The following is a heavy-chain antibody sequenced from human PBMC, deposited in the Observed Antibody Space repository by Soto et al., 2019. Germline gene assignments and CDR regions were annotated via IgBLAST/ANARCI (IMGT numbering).Heavy chain of an antibody. CDR3: ATREPVDTAMVYNLAPDAFDI. V-gene: IGHV3-23*01. CDR2: ISGSGGST. CDR1: GFTFSSYA. D-gene: IGHD5-18*01. Sequence: GGSLRLSCAASGFTFSSYAMSWVRQAPGKGLEWVSAISGSGGSTYYADSVKGRFTISRDNSKNTLYLQMNSLRAEDTAVYYCATREPVDTAMVYNLAPDAFDIWGQGTMVTVSS. J-gene: IGHJ3*02.